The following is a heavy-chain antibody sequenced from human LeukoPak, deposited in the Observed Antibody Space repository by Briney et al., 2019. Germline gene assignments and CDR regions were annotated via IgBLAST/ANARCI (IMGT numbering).Heavy chain of an antibody. CDR1: GYSFTSYW. Sequence: GESLKISCKGSGYSFTSYWIGWVRQMPGKGLEWMGIIYPGDSGTRYSPSFQGQVTISADKSISTAYLQWSSLKASDTAMYYCARYANYYDSSGYYYLDAFDIWGQGTMVTVSS. CDR3: ARYANYYDSSGYYYLDAFDI. V-gene: IGHV5-51*01. CDR2: IYPGDSGT. J-gene: IGHJ3*02. D-gene: IGHD3-22*01.